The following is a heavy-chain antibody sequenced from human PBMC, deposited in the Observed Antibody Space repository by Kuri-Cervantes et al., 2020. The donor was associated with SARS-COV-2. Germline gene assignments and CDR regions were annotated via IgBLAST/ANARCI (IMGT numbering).Heavy chain of an antibody. CDR3: ARRLEYANAFDI. V-gene: IGHV4-39*01. Sequence: ESLKISCTVSGGSISSSSYYWGWIRQPPGKGLEWIGIIYYSGSTYYNPSLKSRVTISVDTSKNQFSLKLSSVTAADTAVYYCARRLEYANAFDIWGQGTMVTVSS. J-gene: IGHJ3*02. CDR1: GGSISSSSYY. CDR2: IYYSGST. D-gene: IGHD2-2*01.